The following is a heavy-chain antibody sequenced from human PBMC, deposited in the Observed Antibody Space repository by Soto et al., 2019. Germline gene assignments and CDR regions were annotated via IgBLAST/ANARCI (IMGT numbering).Heavy chain of an antibody. D-gene: IGHD2-15*01. CDR1: GGSISSSSYY. V-gene: IGHV4-39*01. Sequence: SETLSLTCTVSGGSISSSSYYWGWIRQPPGKGLEWIGSIYYSGSTYYNPSLKSRVTISVDTSKNQFSLKLSSVTAADTAVYYCARANCSGGSCYFSMGYFQHWGQGTLVTVSS. CDR2: IYYSGST. CDR3: ARANCSGGSCYFSMGYFQH. J-gene: IGHJ1*01.